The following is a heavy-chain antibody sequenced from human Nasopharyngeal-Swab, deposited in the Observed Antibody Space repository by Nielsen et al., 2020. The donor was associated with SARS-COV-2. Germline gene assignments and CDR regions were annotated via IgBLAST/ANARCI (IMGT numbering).Heavy chain of an antibody. D-gene: IGHD6-13*01. CDR3: AKDGKRRGIAAAGTLYYYYGMDV. Sequence: VREDPGKGLEWVSAISGSGGSTYYADSVKGRFTISRDNSKNTLYLQMNSLRAEDTAVYYCAKDGKRRGIAAAGTLYYYYGMDVWGQGTTVTVSS. V-gene: IGHV3-23*01. CDR2: ISGSGGST. J-gene: IGHJ6*02.